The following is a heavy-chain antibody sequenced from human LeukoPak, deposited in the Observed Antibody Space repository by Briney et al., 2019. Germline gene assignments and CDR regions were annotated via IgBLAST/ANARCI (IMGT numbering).Heavy chain of an antibody. CDR1: GFIFSTCA. D-gene: IGHD6-19*01. V-gene: IGHV3-23*01. CDR2: IGRSGDTT. Sequence: GSLRLSCAASGFIFSTCAMSWVRQAPGKGLEWVSSIGRSGDTTYYADSMKGRFTISRDNSRDTLSLQMNSLRDEDTAVYYCAKLWYTSASTVMDVWGRGTTVTVSS. CDR3: AKLWYTSASTVMDV. J-gene: IGHJ6*03.